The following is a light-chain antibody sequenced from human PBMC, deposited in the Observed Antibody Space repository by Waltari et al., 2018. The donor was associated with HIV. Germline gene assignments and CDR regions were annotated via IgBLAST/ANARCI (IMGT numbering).Light chain of an antibody. CDR1: QSVSSN. CDR2: GAS. V-gene: IGKV3-15*01. Sequence: MMQSPETLPVSPGEGVTLTCRASQSVSSNVAWYQQRPGQAPRLLIYGASTRAAGFPARFSGGVSGTKFTLTISSLQSEDFAVYFCHQYNNWPYTFGQGTKLDIK. J-gene: IGKJ2*01. CDR3: HQYNNWPYT.